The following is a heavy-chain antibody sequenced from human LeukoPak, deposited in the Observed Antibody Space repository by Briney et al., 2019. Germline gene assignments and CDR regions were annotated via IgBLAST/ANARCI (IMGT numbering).Heavy chain of an antibody. CDR3: ARPLWKLRYFDRLLEGHDAFDI. CDR2: ISYDGSNK. D-gene: IGHD3-9*01. Sequence: GGSLRLSCAASGFTFSSYAMHWVRQAPGKGLEWVAVISYDGSNKYYADSVKGRFTISRDNSKNTLYLQMNSLRAEDTAVYYCARPLWKLRYFDRLLEGHDAFDIWGQGTMVTVSS. CDR1: GFTFSSYA. J-gene: IGHJ3*02. V-gene: IGHV3-30-3*01.